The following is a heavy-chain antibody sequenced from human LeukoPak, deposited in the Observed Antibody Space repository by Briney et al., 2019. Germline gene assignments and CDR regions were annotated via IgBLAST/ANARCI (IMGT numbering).Heavy chain of an antibody. D-gene: IGHD2-15*01. CDR1: GGSISSYY. CDR2: IYYSGST. CDR3: ARDHRRGGLGYWFDP. V-gene: IGHV4-59*01. J-gene: IGHJ5*02. Sequence: SETLSLTCTVSGGSISSYYWSWIRQPPGKGLEWIGYIYYSGSTNYNPSLKSRVTISVDTSKNQFSLKLSSVTAADTAVYYCARDHRRGGLGYWFDPRGQGTLVTVSS.